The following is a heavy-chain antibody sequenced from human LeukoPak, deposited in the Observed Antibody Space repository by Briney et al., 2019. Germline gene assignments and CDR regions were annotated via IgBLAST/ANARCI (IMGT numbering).Heavy chain of an antibody. Sequence: GGSLRLSCTASGFSFSGHWMHWARQLPGKGPVWVSRISPTGSTTSYADSVKGRFTVFRDNAKNTLYLQVNNLRAEDTAVYYCARGPNSNWSGLDFWGQGTLLTVSS. CDR1: GFSFSGHW. V-gene: IGHV3-74*01. CDR2: ISPTGSTT. J-gene: IGHJ4*02. D-gene: IGHD6-6*01. CDR3: ARGPNSNWSGLDF.